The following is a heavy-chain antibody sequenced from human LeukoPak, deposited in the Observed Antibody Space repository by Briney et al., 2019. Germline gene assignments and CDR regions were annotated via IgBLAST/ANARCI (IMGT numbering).Heavy chain of an antibody. CDR1: GGSISSGGYY. Sequence: SETLSLTCTVSGGSISSGGYYWSWIRQHPGKGLEWIGYIYYSGSTYYNPSLKSRVTISVDTSKNQFSLKLSSVTAADTAVYYCARVRFTYYYGSGSYYSGAFDIWGQGTMVTVSS. J-gene: IGHJ3*02. V-gene: IGHV4-31*03. CDR2: IYYSGST. D-gene: IGHD3-10*01. CDR3: ARVRFTYYYGSGSYYSGAFDI.